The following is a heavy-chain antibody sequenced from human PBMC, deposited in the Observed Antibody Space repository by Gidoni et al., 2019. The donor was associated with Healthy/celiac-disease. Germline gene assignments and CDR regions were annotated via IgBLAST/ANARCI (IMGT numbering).Heavy chain of an antibody. CDR1: GSTFSRYT. CDR3: ARQAVAATYNSYYFDY. V-gene: IGHV3-30-3*01. CDR2: ISYIGSNK. D-gene: IGHD6-19*01. J-gene: IGHJ4*02. Sequence: QVQLVESGGGVVQPGRSLRLSCAASGSTFSRYTLHWVRQAPGKGLEWVAVISYIGSNKFYADSVKGRFTISRDNSKNTLYLQMSSLRAEDTAVYYCARQAVAATYNSYYFDYWGQGTLVTVSS.